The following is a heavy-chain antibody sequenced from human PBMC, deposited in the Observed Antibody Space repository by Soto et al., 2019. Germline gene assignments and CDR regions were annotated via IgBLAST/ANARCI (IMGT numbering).Heavy chain of an antibody. Sequence: GESLKISCKGSGHSFTKYWIRWVRQMPGKGLEWMGRIDPSDSYTNYSPSFQGHVTISADKSISTAYLQWSSLKASDTAMYYCARLSSSSWYYYYGMDVWGQGTTVTVSS. D-gene: IGHD6-13*01. CDR2: IDPSDSYT. V-gene: IGHV5-10-1*01. CDR1: GHSFTKYW. CDR3: ARLSSSSWYYYYGMDV. J-gene: IGHJ6*02.